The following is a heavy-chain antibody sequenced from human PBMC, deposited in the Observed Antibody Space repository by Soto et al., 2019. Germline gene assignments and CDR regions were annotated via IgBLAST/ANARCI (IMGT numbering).Heavy chain of an antibody. D-gene: IGHD3-22*01. CDR2: FDPEDGET. CDR1: GYTLTELS. V-gene: IGHV1-24*01. J-gene: IGHJ4*02. CDR3: ATRYYDSSGYYSPFDY. Sequence: ASVKVSCKVSGYTLTELSMHWVRQAPGKGLEWMGGFDPEDGETIYAQKFQGRVTMTEDTSTDTAYMELSSLRSEDTAVYYCATRYYDSSGYYSPFDYWGQGTLVTVSS.